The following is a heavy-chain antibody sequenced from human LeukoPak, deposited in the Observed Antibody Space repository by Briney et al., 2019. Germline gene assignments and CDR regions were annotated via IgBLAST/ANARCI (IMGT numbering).Heavy chain of an antibody. Sequence: SETLSLTCTVSGGSISSYYWSWIRQPAGKGLEWIGRIYTSGSTNYNPSLKSRVTMSVDTSKNQFSLKLSSVTAADTAVYYCARARWAPPPREHSSGWYFDLTQLFDPWGQGTLVTVSS. CDR3: ARARWAPPPREHSSGWYFDLTQLFDP. V-gene: IGHV4-4*07. D-gene: IGHD6-19*01. CDR1: GGSISSYY. J-gene: IGHJ5*02. CDR2: IYTSGST.